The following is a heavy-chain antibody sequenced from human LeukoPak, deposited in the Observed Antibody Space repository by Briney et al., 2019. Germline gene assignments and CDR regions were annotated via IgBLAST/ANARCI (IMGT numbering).Heavy chain of an antibody. CDR3: ARAYCGGDCSYHYYYGMDV. D-gene: IGHD2-21*02. Sequence: GASVKVSCKASGGTFSSYAISWVRQAPGQGLEWMGGIIPIFGTANYAQKFQGRVTITADESTSTAYMELSSLRSEDTAVYYCARAYCGGDCSYHYYYGMDVWGQGTTVTVSS. V-gene: IGHV1-69*01. CDR2: IIPIFGTA. CDR1: GGTFSSYA. J-gene: IGHJ6*02.